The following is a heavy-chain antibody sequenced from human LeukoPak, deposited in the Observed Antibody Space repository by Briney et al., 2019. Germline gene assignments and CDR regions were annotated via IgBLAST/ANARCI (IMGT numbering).Heavy chain of an antibody. J-gene: IGHJ4*02. D-gene: IGHD3-22*01. CDR3: ARSSGFFYYFDY. V-gene: IGHV1-2*02. CDR1: GYALTGYY. CDR2: INPNIGDT. Sequence: ASVKVSCKASGYALTGYYFHWVRRAPGQGLEWMGWINPNIGDTNYAEKFQGRVTLTRDTSINIAYMELSRLTSDDTAVYYCARSSGFFYYFDYWGQGTLVTVSS.